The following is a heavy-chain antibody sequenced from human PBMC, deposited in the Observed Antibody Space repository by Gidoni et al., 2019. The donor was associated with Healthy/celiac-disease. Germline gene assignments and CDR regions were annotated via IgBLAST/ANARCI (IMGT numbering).Heavy chain of an antibody. Sequence: QLQLQESGPGLVKPSETLSLTCTVSGGSISSSSYYWGWIRQPPGKGLEWIGSIYYSGSTYYNPSLKSRVTISVDTSKNQFSLKLSSVTAADTAVYYCAGGLGTMVQGARGLLTDWGQGTLVTVSS. CDR2: IYYSGST. V-gene: IGHV4-39*01. D-gene: IGHD3-10*01. CDR3: AGGLGTMVQGARGLLTD. J-gene: IGHJ4*02. CDR1: GGSISSSSYY.